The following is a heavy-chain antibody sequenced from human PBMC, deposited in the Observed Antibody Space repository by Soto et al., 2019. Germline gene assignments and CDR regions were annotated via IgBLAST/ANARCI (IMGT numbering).Heavy chain of an antibody. V-gene: IGHV3-30*18. Sequence: QVQLVESGGGVVQPGRSLRLSCAASGFTFSSYGMHWVRQAPGKGLEWVAVISYDGSNKYYADSVNGRLTISRDNSKNTLYLQMNSLRAEDTAVYYCAKDNRWFGELPPDGMDVWGQGTTVTVSS. D-gene: IGHD3-10*01. J-gene: IGHJ6*02. CDR1: GFTFSSYG. CDR2: ISYDGSNK. CDR3: AKDNRWFGELPPDGMDV.